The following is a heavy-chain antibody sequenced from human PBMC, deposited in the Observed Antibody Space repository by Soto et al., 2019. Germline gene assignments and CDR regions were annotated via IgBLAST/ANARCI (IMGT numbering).Heavy chain of an antibody. D-gene: IGHD2-8*01. Sequence: SETLSLTCAVYGGSLSGYYWSWIRQPPGKGLEWIGEINHSGSTNYNPSLKSRVTISVDTSKNQFSLKLSSVTAADTAVYYCARDRDAYCSKGICSGPYFDYWGQGTLVTVSS. J-gene: IGHJ4*02. CDR1: GGSLSGYY. CDR2: INHSGST. CDR3: ARDRDAYCSKGICSGPYFDY. V-gene: IGHV4-34*01.